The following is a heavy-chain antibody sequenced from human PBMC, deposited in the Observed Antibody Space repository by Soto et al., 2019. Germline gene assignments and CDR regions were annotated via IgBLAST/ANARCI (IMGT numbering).Heavy chain of an antibody. D-gene: IGHD3-22*01. Sequence: SVKVSCKASGGTFSSYAISWVRQAPGQGLEWMGGIIPIFGTADYAQKFQGRVTITADESTSTGNMELSSLRSEDTAVYYCALRSMAVVPEYWGQGTLVTVSS. CDR2: IIPIFGTA. V-gene: IGHV1-69*13. CDR3: ALRSMAVVPEY. CDR1: GGTFSSYA. J-gene: IGHJ4*02.